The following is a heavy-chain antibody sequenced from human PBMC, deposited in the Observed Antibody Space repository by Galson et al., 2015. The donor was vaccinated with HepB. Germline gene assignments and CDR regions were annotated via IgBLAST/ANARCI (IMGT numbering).Heavy chain of an antibody. CDR1: GFTFKSYA. Sequence: SLRLSCAASGFTFKSYAMTWVRQAPGKGLEWVSSLTATGRDTFYAGSVKGRFTISRDNSKNTLYLQMNSLRAEDSALYYCAKGLDVVVPSALDAWGQGTLVTVAS. CDR3: AKGLDVVVPSALDA. V-gene: IGHV3-23*01. CDR2: LTATGRDT. J-gene: IGHJ5*02. D-gene: IGHD2-2*01.